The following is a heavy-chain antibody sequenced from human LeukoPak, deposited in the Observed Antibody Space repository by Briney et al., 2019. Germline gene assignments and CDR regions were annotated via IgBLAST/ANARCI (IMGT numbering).Heavy chain of an antibody. CDR1: GFPFSGSG. D-gene: IGHD4-17*01. J-gene: IGHJ6*02. CDR2: IYSGGST. CDR3: ATFLTVTPFSV. V-gene: IGHV3-66*01. Sequence: GSSLRLSCAASGFPFSGSGMNWVRQAPEKGLEWVSVIYSGGSTYYADSVKGRFTISRDNSKNTLYLQMNSLRAEDTAVYYCATFLTVTPFSVWGQGTTVTVSS.